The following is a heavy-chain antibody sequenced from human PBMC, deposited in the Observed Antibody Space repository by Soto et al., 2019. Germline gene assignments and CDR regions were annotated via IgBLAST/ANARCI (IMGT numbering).Heavy chain of an antibody. D-gene: IGHD2-21*02. V-gene: IGHV4-59*01. Sequence: QVQLQESGPGLVKPSETLSLTCTVPSGSIRTSYWTWIRQFPGKRLEWIAHIHNSGTTNSNPSLKSRVTISMDTSKNQISLRLTSVTAADTAMYYCARLQYTVVTPIDMWGQGTMVTVSS. J-gene: IGHJ3*02. CDR2: IHNSGTT. CDR1: SGSIRTSY. CDR3: ARLQYTVVTPIDM.